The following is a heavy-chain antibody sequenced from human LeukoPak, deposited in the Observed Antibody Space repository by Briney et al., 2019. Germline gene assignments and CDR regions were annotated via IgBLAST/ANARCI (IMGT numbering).Heavy chain of an antibody. J-gene: IGHJ4*02. CDR2: IYTSGST. D-gene: IGHD3-9*01. CDR3: ASEAVLRYFDWYYFDY. V-gene: IGHV4-61*02. CDR1: GGSISSGSYY. Sequence: PSETLSLTCTVSGGSISSGSYYWSWIRQPAGKGLEWIGRIYTSGSTNYNPSLKSRFTISVDTSKNQFSLKLSSVTAADTAVYYCASEAVLRYFDWYYFDYWGQGTLVTVSS.